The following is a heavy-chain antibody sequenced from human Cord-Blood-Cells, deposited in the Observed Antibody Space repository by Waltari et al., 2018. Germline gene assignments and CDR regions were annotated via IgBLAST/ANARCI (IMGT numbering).Heavy chain of an antibody. CDR1: GGTFRSYA. Sequence: QVQLVQSGAEVKKPGSSVKVSCKASGGTFRSYAISWVRQDPGQGLEWMGGIIPIFGTANYAQKFQGRVTITADKSTSTAYMELSSLRSEDTAVYYCARREYCSGGSCYYFDYWGQGTLVTVSS. CDR2: IIPIFGTA. J-gene: IGHJ4*02. D-gene: IGHD2-15*01. CDR3: ARREYCSGGSCYYFDY. V-gene: IGHV1-69*06.